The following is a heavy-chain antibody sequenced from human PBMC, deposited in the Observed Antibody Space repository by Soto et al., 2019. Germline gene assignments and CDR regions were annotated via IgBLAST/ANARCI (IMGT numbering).Heavy chain of an antibody. CDR3: ARREYSSGWNWFDP. J-gene: IGHJ5*02. D-gene: IGHD6-19*01. Sequence: QVQLVQSGAEVKKPGSSVKVSCKASGGTFSSYAISWVRQAPGQGLEWMGGIIPIFGTANYAQKFPGRVTITADESTSTAYMELSSLRSEDTAVYYCARREYSSGWNWFDPWGQGTLVTVSS. V-gene: IGHV1-69*01. CDR2: IIPIFGTA. CDR1: GGTFSSYA.